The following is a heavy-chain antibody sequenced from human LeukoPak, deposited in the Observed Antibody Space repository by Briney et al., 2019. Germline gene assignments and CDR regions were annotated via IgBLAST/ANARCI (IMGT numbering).Heavy chain of an antibody. J-gene: IGHJ6*02. V-gene: IGHV3-23*01. Sequence: GGSLRLSCDFTLSTNATSWVRQAPGKGLEWVSAISGSGGSTYYADSVKGRFTISRDNSKNTLYLQMNSLRAEDTAVYYCANTISPSSWHYYYGMDVWGQGTTVTVSS. CDR1: TLSTNA. CDR3: ANTISPSSWHYYYGMDV. D-gene: IGHD3-3*01. CDR2: ISGSGGST.